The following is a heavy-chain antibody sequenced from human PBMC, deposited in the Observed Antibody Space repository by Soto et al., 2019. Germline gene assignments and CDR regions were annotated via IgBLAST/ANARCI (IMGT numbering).Heavy chain of an antibody. V-gene: IGHV4-31*03. CDR1: AGSISPINYY. CDR3: ARSAQWDGFDP. Sequence: QVQLQESGPGLVRPSQTLSLTCTVSAGSISPINYYWSWIRQHPEKGLEWLGYISYSGSTFYHSSLKSRVTISLDTSKKQFSLTLTSVTAADTAVYYCARSAQWDGFDPWGQGTMVTVSS. D-gene: IGHD2-8*01. J-gene: IGHJ3*01. CDR2: ISYSGST.